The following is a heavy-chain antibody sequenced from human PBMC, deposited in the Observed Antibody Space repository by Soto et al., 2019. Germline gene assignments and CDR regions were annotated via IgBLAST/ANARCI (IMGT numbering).Heavy chain of an antibody. J-gene: IGHJ6*02. V-gene: IGHV1-46*01. CDR3: ARDHNFGFILYAMDV. CDR1: GYTFTSYS. D-gene: IGHD2-15*01. CDR2: INPSSGRT. Sequence: ASVKVSCKASGYTFTSYSMHSVRQAPGQGLEWMGIINPSSGRTSYAQNFQGRVTMTSDTSTGIVYMEMSSLKSEDTAVYYCARDHNFGFILYAMDVWGQGTTVTVSS.